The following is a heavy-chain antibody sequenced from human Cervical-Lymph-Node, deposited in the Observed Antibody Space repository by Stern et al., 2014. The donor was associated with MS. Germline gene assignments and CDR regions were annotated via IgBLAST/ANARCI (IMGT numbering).Heavy chain of an antibody. J-gene: IGHJ4*02. V-gene: IGHV3-15*01. CDR2: IKSKTDGETI. CDR3: TTSRH. CDR1: GFTFNNAW. Sequence: VQLVESGGGLVQPGGSLKVSCAASGFTFNNAWMSWVRPAPGKGLEWVGRIKSKTDGETIDYAAPVKGRFTISRDDSRNTLYLQMNSLKTEDTAMYYCTTSRHWGQGTLVTVSS.